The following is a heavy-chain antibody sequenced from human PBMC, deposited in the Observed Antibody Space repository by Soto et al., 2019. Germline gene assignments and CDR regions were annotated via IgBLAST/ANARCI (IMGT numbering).Heavy chain of an antibody. V-gene: IGHV4-30-2*01. CDR1: GGSISSGGYS. CDR2: IYHSGST. D-gene: IGHD3-22*01. Sequence: SETLSLSCAVSGGSISSGGYSWSWIRQPPGKGLEWIGYIYHSGSTYYNPSLKSRVTISVDRSKNQFSLKLSSVTAADTAVYYGACSCYYHNSGMDVWAQGTTVTFSS. CDR3: ACSCYYHNSGMDV. J-gene: IGHJ6*02.